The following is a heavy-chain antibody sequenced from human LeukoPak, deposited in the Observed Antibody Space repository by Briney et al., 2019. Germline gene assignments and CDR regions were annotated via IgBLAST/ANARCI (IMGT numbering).Heavy chain of an antibody. D-gene: IGHD6-19*01. CDR2: IYYSGST. J-gene: IGHJ4*02. V-gene: IGHV4-59*01. Sequence: PSETLSLTCTVSGGXISSYYCNWIRQPPGKGLEWLGYIYYSGSTNYNPSLKSRVTISVDTSKNQFSLNLSSVTAADTVVYYCARGRWSSGWFDYWGQGTLVTVSS. CDR3: ARGRWSSGWFDY. CDR1: GGXISSYY.